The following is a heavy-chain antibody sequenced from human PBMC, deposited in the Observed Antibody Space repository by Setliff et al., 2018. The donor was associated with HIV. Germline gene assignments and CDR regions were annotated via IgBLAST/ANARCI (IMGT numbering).Heavy chain of an antibody. J-gene: IGHJ5*02. CDR1: AHTFSIYW. CDR3: ARAPHSPSDSNIFYADH. D-gene: IGHD3-22*01. V-gene: IGHV5-51*01. CDR2: LYPDDSDT. Sequence: PGASLTISCHTSAHTFSIYWIGWVRQRAGKGLEWMAILYPDDSDTRSSPSFQGQVTISADKSTGTAYLQWRSLTASDTATSFCARAPHSPSDSNIFYADHWGQGTLVTVSS.